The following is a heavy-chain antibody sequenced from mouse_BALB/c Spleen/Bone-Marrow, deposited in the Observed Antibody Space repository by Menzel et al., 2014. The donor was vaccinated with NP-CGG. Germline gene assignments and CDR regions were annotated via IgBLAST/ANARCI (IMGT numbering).Heavy chain of an antibody. D-gene: IGHD6-1*01. CDR1: DYTFTSYW. CDR2: IDPSNSET. J-gene: IGHJ4*01. Sequence: VQLQESGPELVRPGASVKMSCKASDYTFTSYWMHWVKQRPGQGLEWTGMIDPSNSETRLNQKFKDKATLNVDKSSNTAHMHLSSLTSEDSAVYYCARTFQPRRAMDYWGQGSSVTVSS. V-gene: IGHV1-74*04. CDR3: ARTFQPRRAMDY.